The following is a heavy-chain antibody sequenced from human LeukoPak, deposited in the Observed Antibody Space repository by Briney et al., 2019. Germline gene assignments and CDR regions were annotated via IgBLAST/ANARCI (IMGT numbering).Heavy chain of an antibody. Sequence: SGTLSLTCVASGGSISSNYWWSWVRQSPGKGLEWIGEIYHSGSTYYNPSLKSRVTISVDTSKNQFSLKLSSVTAADTAVYYCARVLLSRVAPRSCYFDYWGQGTLVTVSS. CDR2: IYHSGST. J-gene: IGHJ4*02. V-gene: IGHV4-4*02. D-gene: IGHD2-15*01. CDR3: ARVLLSRVAPRSCYFDY. CDR1: GGSISSNYW.